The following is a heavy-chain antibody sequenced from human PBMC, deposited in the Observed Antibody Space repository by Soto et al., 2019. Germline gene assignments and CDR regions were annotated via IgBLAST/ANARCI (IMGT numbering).Heavy chain of an antibody. D-gene: IGHD3-22*01. V-gene: IGHV3-23*01. CDR3: AKVERYYYDSSGYYSSPLF. Sequence: EVQLLESGGGLVQPGGSLRLSCAASGFTLSSYAMSWVRQAPGKGLEWVSAISGSGGTTYYADSVKGRFTISRDTSKNTLYLQMNRLIAEDTAVYYCAKVERYYYDSSGYYSSPLFWGQGTLVTVSS. CDR2: ISGSGGTT. CDR1: GFTLSSYA. J-gene: IGHJ4*02.